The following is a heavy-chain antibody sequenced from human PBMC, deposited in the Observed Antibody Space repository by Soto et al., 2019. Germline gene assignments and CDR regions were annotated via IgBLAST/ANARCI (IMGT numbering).Heavy chain of an antibody. J-gene: IGHJ6*02. V-gene: IGHV3-30-3*01. Sequence: QVQLVESGGGVVQPGRSLRLSCAASGFTFSDYAIHWVRQAPGKGLEWVAVISYDGSNKYYADSVKGRFTISRGNSKNTPYLQMNSLSAEDTAVYYCARENRRIQLSNCMDVWGQGTTVTVSS. CDR2: ISYDGSNK. D-gene: IGHD5-18*01. CDR1: GFTFSDYA. CDR3: ARENRRIQLSNCMDV.